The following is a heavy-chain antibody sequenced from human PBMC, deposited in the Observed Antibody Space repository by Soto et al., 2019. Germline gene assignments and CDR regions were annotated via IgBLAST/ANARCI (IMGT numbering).Heavy chain of an antibody. D-gene: IGHD2-15*01. V-gene: IGHV4-30-4*01. CDR1: GDSISTVDYF. CDR2: IYKSTTT. CDR3: ARGRYCLTGRCFPNWFDS. J-gene: IGHJ5*01. Sequence: SSETLSLTCPVSGDSISTVDYFWAWIRQPPGQALEYIGYIYKSTTTYYNPSFESRVAISLDTSKSQISLTVTSVTAADTAVYLCARGRYCLTGRCFPNWFDSWGQGTLVTVSS.